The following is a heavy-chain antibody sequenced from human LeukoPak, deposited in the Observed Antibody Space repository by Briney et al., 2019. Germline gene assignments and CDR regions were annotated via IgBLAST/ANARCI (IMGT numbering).Heavy chain of an antibody. J-gene: IGHJ3*02. CDR2: TYPGDSDT. V-gene: IGHV5-51*01. D-gene: IGHD2-2*01. CDR3: ARPRGSGCSSTSCLRAFDI. Sequence: GESLKISCKGSGYSFTSYWIGWVRQMPGKGLEWMGITYPGDSDTRYSPSFQGQVTISADKSISTAYLQWSSPKASDTAIYYCARPRGSGCSSTSCLRAFDIWGQGTMVTVSS. CDR1: GYSFTSYW.